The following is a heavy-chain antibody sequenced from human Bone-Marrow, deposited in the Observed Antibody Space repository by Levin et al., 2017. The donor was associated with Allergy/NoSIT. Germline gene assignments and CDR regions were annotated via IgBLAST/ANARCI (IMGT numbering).Heavy chain of an antibody. CDR3: AAAHY. J-gene: IGHJ4*02. Sequence: GGSLRLSCAASGFTFSSNWMSWVRQASGKGLEWVASIKEDGSQKNYVDSVKGRFNISRDNAKNSLYLQMNSLRAEDTALYYCAAAHYWGQGTLVTVSS. CDR1: GFTFSSNW. CDR2: IKEDGSQK. D-gene: IGHD6-13*01. V-gene: IGHV3-7*01.